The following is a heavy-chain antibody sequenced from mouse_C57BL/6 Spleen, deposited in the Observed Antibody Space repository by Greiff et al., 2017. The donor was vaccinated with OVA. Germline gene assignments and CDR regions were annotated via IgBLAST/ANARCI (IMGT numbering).Heavy chain of an antibody. D-gene: IGHD2-1*01. J-gene: IGHJ1*03. CDR2: INPSNGGT. CDR3: AREDYGKPWYFDV. V-gene: IGHV1-53*01. Sequence: VQLQQSGTELVKPGASVKLSCKASGYTFTSYWMHWVKQRPGQGLEWIGNINPSNGGTNYNEKFKSKATLTVDKSSSTAYMQLSSLTSEDSAVYYCAREDYGKPWYFDVWGTGTTVTVSS. CDR1: GYTFTSYW.